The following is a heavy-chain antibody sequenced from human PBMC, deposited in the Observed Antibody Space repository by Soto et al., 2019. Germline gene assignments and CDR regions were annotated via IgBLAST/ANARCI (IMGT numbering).Heavy chain of an antibody. Sequence: SETLSLTCAVYSGSFSGYFWSWIRQPPGKGLECIGEINHSGSTNYNPSLKSRVTISVDTSKNQFSLKLRSVTAADTAVYYCARGWGRIFDYWGQGTLVTVSS. V-gene: IGHV4-34*01. CDR3: ARGWGRIFDY. CDR2: INHSGST. CDR1: SGSFSGYF. J-gene: IGHJ4*02. D-gene: IGHD7-27*01.